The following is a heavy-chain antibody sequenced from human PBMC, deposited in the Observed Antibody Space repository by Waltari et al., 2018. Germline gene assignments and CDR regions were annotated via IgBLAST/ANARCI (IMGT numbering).Heavy chain of an antibody. CDR1: GGSISSGGYS. Sequence: QLQLRESGSGLVKPSQTLSLTCAVSGGSISSGGYSWSWIRQPPGKGLEWIGYIYHSGSTYYNPSLKSRVTISVDRSKNQFSLKLSSVTAADTAVYYCARGRGDFWSGYTDAFDIWGQGTMVTVSS. V-gene: IGHV4-30-2*01. J-gene: IGHJ3*02. CDR3: ARGRGDFWSGYTDAFDI. D-gene: IGHD3-3*01. CDR2: IYHSGST.